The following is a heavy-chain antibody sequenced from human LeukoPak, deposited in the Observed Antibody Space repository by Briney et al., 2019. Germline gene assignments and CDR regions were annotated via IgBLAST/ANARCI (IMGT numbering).Heavy chain of an antibody. CDR2: IRYYGSNK. D-gene: IGHD3-22*01. Sequence: GGSLRLSCAASGFTFSSYSMNWVRQAPGKGLEWVAFIRYYGSNKFYADSVKGRFTISRDNSKNTLYLQMNSLRAEDTAVYYCAKEYYYDSSGPLDYWGQGTLVTVSS. V-gene: IGHV3-30*02. CDR1: GFTFSSYS. J-gene: IGHJ4*02. CDR3: AKEYYYDSSGPLDY.